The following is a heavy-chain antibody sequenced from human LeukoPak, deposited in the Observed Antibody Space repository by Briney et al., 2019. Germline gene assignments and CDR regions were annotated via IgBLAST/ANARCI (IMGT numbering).Heavy chain of an antibody. V-gene: IGHV1-18*01. CDR2: ISAHNGNT. CDR3: ASLRNYGAFDI. CDR1: GYTFTSYG. Sequence: ASVKVACKASGYTFTSYGISWVRQAPGQGLEWMGWISAHNGNTNYAQKLQGRVTMNTDTYTSTAYMQLRSLGSDGTAVYYCASLRNYGAFDIWGQGTMVTVSS. D-gene: IGHD1-7*01. J-gene: IGHJ3*02.